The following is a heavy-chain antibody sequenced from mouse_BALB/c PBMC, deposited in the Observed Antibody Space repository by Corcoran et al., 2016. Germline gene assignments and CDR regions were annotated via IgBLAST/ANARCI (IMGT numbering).Heavy chain of an antibody. CDR2: INPYNDGT. J-gene: IGHJ3*01. V-gene: IGHV1-18*01. CDR3: SREGDGYYWFAY. D-gene: IGHD2-3*01. CDR1: GYSFTGYT. Sequence: EVQLQQSGPELVKPGASMKISCKASGYSFTGYTMNWVKQRHGKNLEWIGLINPYNDGTKYNEKFKGKATLTSDKSSSTAYMELSSLTSEDSAVYYCSREGDGYYWFAYWGQGTLVTVSA.